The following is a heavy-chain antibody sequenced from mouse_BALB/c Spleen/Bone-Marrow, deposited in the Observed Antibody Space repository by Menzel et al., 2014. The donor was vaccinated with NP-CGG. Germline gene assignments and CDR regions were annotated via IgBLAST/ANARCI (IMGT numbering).Heavy chain of an antibody. CDR1: GDSIXSCY. Sequence: VQLQQSGPSLVKPSQTLSLTCSVTGDSIXSCYWNWIRQFPGNKLEYMGYIRYSGNTYYNPSLKSRMSITRDTSRNXYFQQLNSITDDNAATYCCATYDDYCFDYWGQGTTLTVSS. D-gene: IGHD2-4*01. V-gene: IGHV3-8*02. CDR2: IRYSGNT. CDR3: ATYDDYCFDY. J-gene: IGHJ2*01.